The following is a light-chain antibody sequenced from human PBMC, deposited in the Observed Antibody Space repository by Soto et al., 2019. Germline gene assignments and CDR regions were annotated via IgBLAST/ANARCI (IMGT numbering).Light chain of an antibody. V-gene: IGKV3-15*01. Sequence: EMVMTQSPATLSVSPGERATLSCRASQSVSSSYLAWYQQKPGQAPRLLIYGASTRATGIPARFSGSGSGTEFTLTISSLQSEDFAVYYCQQYNNWPQTFGQGTKLETK. CDR1: QSVSSSY. J-gene: IGKJ2*01. CDR2: GAS. CDR3: QQYNNWPQT.